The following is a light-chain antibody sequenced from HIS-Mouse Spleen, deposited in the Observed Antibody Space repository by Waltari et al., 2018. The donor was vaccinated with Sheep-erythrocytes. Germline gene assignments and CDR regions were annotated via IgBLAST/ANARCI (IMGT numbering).Light chain of an antibody. J-gene: IGLJ1*01. CDR3: CSYAGSYNHV. CDR1: SSDVWGYNY. Sequence: QSALTQPRSVSGSPGQSVTISCTGTSSDVWGYNYVSWYQQHPGKAPKLMIYDVSKRPSGVPDRFSGSKSGNTASLTISGLQAEDEADYYCCSYAGSYNHVFATGTKVTVL. V-gene: IGLV2-11*01. CDR2: DVS.